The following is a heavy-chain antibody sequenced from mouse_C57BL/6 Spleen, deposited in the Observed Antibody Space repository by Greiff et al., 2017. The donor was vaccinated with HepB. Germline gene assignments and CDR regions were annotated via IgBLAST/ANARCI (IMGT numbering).Heavy chain of an antibody. CDR3: ARGIAPRDYGSSPFAY. D-gene: IGHD1-1*01. CDR1: GYTFTSYW. Sequence: VQLQQPGAELVKPGASVKLSCKASGYTFTSYWMQWVKQRPGQGLEWIGEIDPSDSYTNYNQKFKGKATLTVATSSSTAYMQLSSLTSEDSAVYYCARGIAPRDYGSSPFAYWGQGTLVTVSA. V-gene: IGHV1-50*01. CDR2: IDPSDSYT. J-gene: IGHJ3*01.